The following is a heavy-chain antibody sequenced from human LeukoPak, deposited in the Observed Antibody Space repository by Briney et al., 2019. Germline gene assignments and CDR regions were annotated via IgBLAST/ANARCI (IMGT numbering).Heavy chain of an antibody. CDR3: ARDWSGGSCYPVN. CDR2: IIPILGIA. J-gene: IGHJ4*02. CDR1: GGPFSCYA. V-gene: IGHV1-69*04. Sequence: SVKVSCKASGGPFSCYAISWVRQAPGQGLEWVGRIIPILGIANHAQEFQGRVKFTADKSTSTAYMDLSSLRSEDTAVYYCARDWSGGSCYPVNWGQGTLVTVSS. D-gene: IGHD2-15*01.